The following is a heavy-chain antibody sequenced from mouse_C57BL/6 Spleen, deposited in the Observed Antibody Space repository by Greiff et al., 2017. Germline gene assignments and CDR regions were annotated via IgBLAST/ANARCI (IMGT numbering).Heavy chain of an antibody. CDR3: ARSANWDVGDY. J-gene: IGHJ2*01. Sequence: VQLVESGAELVKPGASVKISCKASGYAFSSYWMNWVKQRPGKGLEWIGQIYPGDGDTNYNGKFKGKATLTADKSSSTAYMQLSSLTSEDSAVYFCARSANWDVGDYWGQGTTLTVAS. D-gene: IGHD4-1*01. CDR2: IYPGDGDT. CDR1: GYAFSSYW. V-gene: IGHV1-80*01.